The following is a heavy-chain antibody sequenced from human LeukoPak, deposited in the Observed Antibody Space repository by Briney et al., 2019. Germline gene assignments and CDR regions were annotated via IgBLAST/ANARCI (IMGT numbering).Heavy chain of an antibody. Sequence: GGSLRLSCAASGFTFSSYWMSWVRQAPGKGLEWVANIKKDGSEKYYVDSVKGRFTISRDNAENSLYLQMNSLRAEDTAVYHCARPFGNSSSFDYWGQGTLVTVSS. CDR1: GFTFSSYW. D-gene: IGHD6-6*01. CDR2: IKKDGSEK. V-gene: IGHV3-7*01. J-gene: IGHJ4*02. CDR3: ARPFGNSSSFDY.